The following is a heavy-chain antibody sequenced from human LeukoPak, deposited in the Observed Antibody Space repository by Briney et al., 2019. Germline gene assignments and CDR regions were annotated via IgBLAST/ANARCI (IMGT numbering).Heavy chain of an antibody. D-gene: IGHD3-22*01. V-gene: IGHV4-39*01. CDR2: IYYSGST. J-gene: IGHJ4*02. CDR1: GGSISSSSYS. CDR3: ARLGPRGSGYYYDYFDY. Sequence: ASETLSLTCTVSGGSISSSSYSWGWIRQPPGTGLGWIGSIYYSGSTYYNPSLKSRVTISVDTSKNQFSLKLSSVTAADTAVYYCARLGPRGSGYYYDYFDYWGQGTLVTVSS.